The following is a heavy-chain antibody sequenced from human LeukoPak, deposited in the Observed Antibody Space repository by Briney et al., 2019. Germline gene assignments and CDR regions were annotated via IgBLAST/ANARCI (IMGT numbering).Heavy chain of an antibody. J-gene: IGHJ4*02. D-gene: IGHD3-9*01. CDR2: ISAYNGNT. V-gene: IGHV1-18*01. Sequence: ASVKVSCKASGYTFTSYGISWVRQAPRQGLEWMGWISAYNGNTNYAQKLQGRVTMTTDTSTSTAYMELRSLRSDDTAVYYSARLYYDILTGYYSYFDYWGQGTLVTVSS. CDR1: GYTFTSYG. CDR3: ARLYYDILTGYYSYFDY.